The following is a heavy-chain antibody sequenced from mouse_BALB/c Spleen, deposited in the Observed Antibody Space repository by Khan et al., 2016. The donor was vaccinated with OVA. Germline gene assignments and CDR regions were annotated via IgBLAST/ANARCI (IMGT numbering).Heavy chain of an antibody. V-gene: IGHV1S81*02. CDR3: TRSGYGSFAY. CDR1: GFTFTSYY. Sequence: QVQLKQSGAELVKPGASVKLSCKASGFTFTSYYMYWVKQRPGQGLEWIGEFNPSNDDTNFNEKFKSKATLTVDRSSSTAYMQLSSLTSEDSAVYYCTRSGYGSFAYWGQGTLVTVSA. J-gene: IGHJ3*01. CDR2: FNPSNDDT. D-gene: IGHD2-1*01.